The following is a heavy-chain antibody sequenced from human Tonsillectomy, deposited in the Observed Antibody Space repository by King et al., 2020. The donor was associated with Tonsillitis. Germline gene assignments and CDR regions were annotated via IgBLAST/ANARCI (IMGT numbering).Heavy chain of an antibody. J-gene: IGHJ2*01. V-gene: IGHV3-30-3*01. CDR3: ARGGSLVYSTSSNWYFDL. Sequence: QLVQSGGGVVQPGRSLRLSCAASGFTFSSYALHWVRQAPAKGLEWVAVISYDGSNKYYADSVKGRFTIPRENSKNMLYLQMNSLRAEDTAVYYCARGGSLVYSTSSNWYFDLWGRGTLVTVSS. CDR1: GFTFSSYA. CDR2: ISYDGSNK. D-gene: IGHD2-2*01.